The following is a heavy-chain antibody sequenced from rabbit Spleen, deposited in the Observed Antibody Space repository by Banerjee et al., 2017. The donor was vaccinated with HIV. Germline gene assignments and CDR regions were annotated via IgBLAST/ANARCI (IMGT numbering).Heavy chain of an antibody. Sequence: QQLVESGGDLVKPGASLTLTCTASGFDLSSSYYIYWVRQAPGKGLEWLACIYAGSSGSTYYASWAKGRFTISKTSSTTVTLQMTSLTAADTATYLCARDNAGSDYITFNLWGPGTLVTVS. D-gene: IGHD4-2*01. CDR3: ARDNAGSDYITFNL. CDR1: GFDLSSSYY. CDR2: IYAGSSGST. J-gene: IGHJ4*01. V-gene: IGHV1S40*01.